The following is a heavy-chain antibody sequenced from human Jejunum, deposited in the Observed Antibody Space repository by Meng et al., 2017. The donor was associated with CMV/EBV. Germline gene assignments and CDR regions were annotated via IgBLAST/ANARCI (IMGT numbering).Heavy chain of an antibody. CDR2: INHAGGST. CDR1: GYTLTTYH. J-gene: IGHJ4*02. CDR3: ARVLVAGRAEYHY. D-gene: IGHD6-19*01. V-gene: IGHV1-46*01. Sequence: CKASGYTLTTYHMHWLRQARGQGPECMEIINHAGGSTNYARKFQGRVTMTRDTSTNTVYLELSSLRADDTAVYYCARVLVAGRAEYHYWGQGTLVTVSS.